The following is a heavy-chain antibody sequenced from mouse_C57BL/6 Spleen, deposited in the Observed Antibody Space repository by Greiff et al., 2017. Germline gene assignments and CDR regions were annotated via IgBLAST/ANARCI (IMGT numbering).Heavy chain of an antibody. CDR2: INPNNGGT. D-gene: IGHD2-2*01. Sequence: EVQLQQSGPELVKPGASVKISCKASGYTFTDYYMNWVKQSPGKSLEWIGDINPNNGGTSYNQKFKGKATLTVNKSSSTAYMELRSLTSEDSAVYYCARSTTVRQYFDYWGQGTTLTVSS. CDR1: GYTFTDYY. V-gene: IGHV1-26*01. CDR3: ARSTTVRQYFDY. J-gene: IGHJ2*01.